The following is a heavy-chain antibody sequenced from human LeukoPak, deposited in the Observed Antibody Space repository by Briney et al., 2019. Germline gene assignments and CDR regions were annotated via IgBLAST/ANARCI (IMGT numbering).Heavy chain of an antibody. J-gene: IGHJ4*02. V-gene: IGHV1-2*02. Sequence: ASAKVSCKASGYTFTGYYMHWVRQAPGQGLEWMGWINPNSGGTNYAQKFQGRVTMTRDTSISTAYMELSRLRSDDTAVYYCARAGTVDIVATGEYFDYWGQGTLVTVSS. CDR3: ARAGTVDIVATGEYFDY. CDR2: INPNSGGT. CDR1: GYTFTGYY. D-gene: IGHD5-12*01.